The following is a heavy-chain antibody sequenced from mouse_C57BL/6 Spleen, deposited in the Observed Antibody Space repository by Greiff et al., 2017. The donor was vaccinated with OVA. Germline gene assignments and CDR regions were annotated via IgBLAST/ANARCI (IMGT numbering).Heavy chain of an antibody. D-gene: IGHD2-2*01. CDR1: GYTFTDYY. J-gene: IGHJ2*01. Sequence: VQLQQSGPELVKPGASVKISCKASGYTFTDYYMNWVKQSHGKSLEWIGDINPNNGGTSYNQKFKGKATLTVDKSSSTAYMELRSLTSEDSAVYYCARRRGYGYYFDYWGQGTTLTVSS. CDR2: INPNNGGT. CDR3: ARRRGYGYYFDY. V-gene: IGHV1-26*01.